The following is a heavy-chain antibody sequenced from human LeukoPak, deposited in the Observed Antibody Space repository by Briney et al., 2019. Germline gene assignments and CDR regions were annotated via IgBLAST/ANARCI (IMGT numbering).Heavy chain of an antibody. CDR3: ARVPHSVEGSMKAVFIHYFDY. Sequence: SETLSPTCTVSGGSISSYYWSWIRQPPGKGLEWIGGIDHSGNTHYNPSLKNRVTISVDTSKNEFSLKLSSVTATDTAVYYCARVPHSVEGSMKAVFIHYFDYWGQGSLVTVSS. D-gene: IGHD3-22*01. V-gene: IGHV4-59*08. CDR1: GGSISSYY. J-gene: IGHJ4*02. CDR2: IDHSGNT.